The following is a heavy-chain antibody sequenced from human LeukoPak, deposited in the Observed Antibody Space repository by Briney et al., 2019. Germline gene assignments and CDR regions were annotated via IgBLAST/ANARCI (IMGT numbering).Heavy chain of an antibody. D-gene: IGHD2-21*02. CDR3: ARVCGGDCYGYLQH. J-gene: IGHJ1*01. CDR2: IWYDGRNK. V-gene: IGHV3-33*01. CDR1: GFTFSSYG. Sequence: GRSLRLSCVASGFTFSSYGMHWVRKAQAKGWRGGALIWYDGRNKYYGDSVKGRFTISRDNSKNTLYLQMNSLRAEDTAVYYCARVCGGDCYGYLQHWGQGTLVTVSS.